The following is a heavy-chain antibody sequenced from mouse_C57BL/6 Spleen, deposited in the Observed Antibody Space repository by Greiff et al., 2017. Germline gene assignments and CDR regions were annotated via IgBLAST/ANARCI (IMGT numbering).Heavy chain of an antibody. Sequence: EVKLMESGGGLVKPGGSLKLSCAASGFTFSSYTMSWVRQTPEKRLEWVATISGGGGNTYYPDSVKGRFPISRDNAKNTLYLQMSSLRSEDTALYYCARHDSDLYYFDYWGQGTTLTVSS. CDR1: GFTFSSYT. CDR3: ARHDSDLYYFDY. V-gene: IGHV5-9*01. D-gene: IGHD2-4*01. J-gene: IGHJ2*01. CDR2: ISGGGGNT.